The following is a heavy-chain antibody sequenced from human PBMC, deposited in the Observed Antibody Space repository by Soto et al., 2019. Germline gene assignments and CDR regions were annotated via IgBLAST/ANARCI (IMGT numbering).Heavy chain of an antibody. V-gene: IGHV3-21*01. Sequence: GGSLRLSCAASGFTFSSYSMNWVRQAPGKGLEWVSSISSSSSYIYYADSVKGRFTISRDNAKNSLYLQMNSLRAEDTAVYYCARAGGVVPAAMGSYYFDYWGQGTLVTVSS. CDR3: ARAGGVVPAAMGSYYFDY. CDR1: GFTFSSYS. CDR2: ISSSSSYI. J-gene: IGHJ4*02. D-gene: IGHD2-2*01.